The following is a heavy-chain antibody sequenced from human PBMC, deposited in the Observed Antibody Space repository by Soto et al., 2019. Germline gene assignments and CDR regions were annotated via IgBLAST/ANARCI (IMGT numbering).Heavy chain of an antibody. CDR2: IPSRGRP. CDR1: GASIAGGSYY. J-gene: IGHJ5*02. V-gene: IGHV4-30-4*02. D-gene: IGHD5-12*01. Sequence: SETLALTCSVSGASIAGGSYYCICVRQPPGKGLEWIGYIPSRGRPFYNPSLTSRGTISADSSKDQLSLQLTSVTAADTAVYYCVRDQYSGYDFALWGQGNLVTAPQ. CDR3: VRDQYSGYDFAL.